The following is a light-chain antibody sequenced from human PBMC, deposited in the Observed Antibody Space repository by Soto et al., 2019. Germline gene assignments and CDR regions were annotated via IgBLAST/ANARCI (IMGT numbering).Light chain of an antibody. CDR2: DVT. V-gene: IGLV2-11*01. CDR3: CSYAGSQLFEV. J-gene: IGLJ3*02. CDR1: GSDVGAYNY. Sequence: QSALTQPRSVSGSPGQSVTISCTGTGSDVGAYNYVSWYQQHPGKAPKLMIYDVTQRPSGVPDRFSGSKSGNTASLTISGLQADDEADYYCCSYAGSQLFEVFGGGTKLTVL.